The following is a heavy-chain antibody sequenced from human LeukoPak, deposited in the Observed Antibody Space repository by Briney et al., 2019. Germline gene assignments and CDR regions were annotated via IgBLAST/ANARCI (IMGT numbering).Heavy chain of an antibody. Sequence: GGSLRLSCAASGFTFSSYAMTWVRQAPGKGLEWVSSISSSYSYIYYADSVKGRFTISRDNAKNSLYLQMNSLRAEDTAVYYCARDFEERGYFVADFDYWGQGTLVTVSS. V-gene: IGHV3-21*01. CDR3: ARDFEERGYFVADFDY. CDR1: GFTFSSYA. D-gene: IGHD3-22*01. J-gene: IGHJ4*02. CDR2: ISSSYSYI.